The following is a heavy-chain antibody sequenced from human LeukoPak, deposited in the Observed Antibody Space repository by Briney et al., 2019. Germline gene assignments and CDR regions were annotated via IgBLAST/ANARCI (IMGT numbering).Heavy chain of an antibody. CDR1: GYTFIAYH. CDR3: ARTYLPYYFDY. CDR2: IHPSSGAT. D-gene: IGHD2-2*02. Sequence: ASVKVSCKASGYTFIAYHMHWVRQAPGQGLEWMGRIHPSSGATNYAQNFQGRVTMTRDTSISTAYMELSRLRSDDTAVYYCARTYLPYYFDYWGQGTLVTVSS. J-gene: IGHJ4*02. V-gene: IGHV1-2*06.